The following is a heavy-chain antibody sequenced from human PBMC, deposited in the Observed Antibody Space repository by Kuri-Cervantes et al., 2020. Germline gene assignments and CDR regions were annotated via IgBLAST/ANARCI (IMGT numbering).Heavy chain of an antibody. CDR1: GFTFSSYG. J-gene: IGHJ4*02. V-gene: IGHV3-30*18. D-gene: IGHD4-17*01. CDR3: AKGSSVTPGLLTD. Sequence: GGSLRLSCAASGFTFSSYGMHWVRQAPGKGLEWVAVISYDGSNEYYADSVKGRFTISRDNSKNTLYLQMNSLRAEDTAVYYCAKGSSVTPGLLTDWGQGTLVTVSS. CDR2: ISYDGSNE.